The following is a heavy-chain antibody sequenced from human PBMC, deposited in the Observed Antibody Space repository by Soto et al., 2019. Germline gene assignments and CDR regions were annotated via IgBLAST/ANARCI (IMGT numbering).Heavy chain of an antibody. CDR2: IRGFSPYT. J-gene: IGHJ6*02. D-gene: IGHD2-15*01. CDR3: ARDRGYDAHDYYYNAMDV. V-gene: IGHV3-21*01. Sequence: GGSVTLSCISSGFTFRTYTMNWVRQAPGKGLEWVSGIRGFSPYTFYAESVKGRFTISRDNAKNSLYLQMDSLRAEDTAVYYCARDRGYDAHDYYYNAMDVWGQGTTVTVSS. CDR1: GFTFRTYT.